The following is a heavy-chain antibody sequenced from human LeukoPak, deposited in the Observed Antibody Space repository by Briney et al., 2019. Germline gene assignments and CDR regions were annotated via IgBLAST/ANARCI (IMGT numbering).Heavy chain of an antibody. CDR2: INPNSGGT. CDR3: ARDYLEENYYDSSGYMS. Sequence: ASVKVSCKASGYTFTGYYMHWVRQAPGQGLEWMGWINPNSGGTNYARKFQGRVTMTRDTSISTAYMELSRLRSDDTAVYYCARDYLEENYYDSSGYMSWGQGTLVTVSS. CDR1: GYTFTGYY. J-gene: IGHJ4*02. D-gene: IGHD3-22*01. V-gene: IGHV1-2*02.